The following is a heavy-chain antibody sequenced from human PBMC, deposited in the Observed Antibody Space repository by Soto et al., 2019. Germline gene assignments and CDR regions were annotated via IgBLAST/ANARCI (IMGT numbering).Heavy chain of an antibody. CDR3: ARLEQALLDYWYFDV. V-gene: IGHV1-69*12. Sequence: QVQLLQSGAEVKKPRSSVTVSCKASGGTFSSNAIGWVRQAPGQGLERMEGIVPMFGTPKNAQKFQGRVTVTADESTSTASMELSSARSDETAVNYCARLEQALLDYWYFDVWGRGTLVIVSS. CDR2: IVPMFGTP. J-gene: IGHJ2*01. D-gene: IGHD1-1*01. CDR1: GGTFSSNA.